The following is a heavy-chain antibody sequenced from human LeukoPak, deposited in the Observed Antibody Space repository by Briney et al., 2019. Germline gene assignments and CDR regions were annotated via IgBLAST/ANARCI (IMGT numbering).Heavy chain of an antibody. V-gene: IGHV4-59*01. CDR1: GGPISSCY. Sequence: SETLSLTCTVSGGPISSCYWSWIRQPPGKGLEWIGYIYYSGSTNYNPSLKSRVTISVDTSKNQFSLKLSSVTAADTAVYFCARAEYSSSPPDYWGQGTLVTVSS. CDR2: IYYSGST. J-gene: IGHJ4*02. D-gene: IGHD6-6*01. CDR3: ARAEYSSSPPDY.